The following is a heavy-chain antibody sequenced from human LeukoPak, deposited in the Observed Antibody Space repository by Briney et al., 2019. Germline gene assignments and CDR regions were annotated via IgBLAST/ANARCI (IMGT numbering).Heavy chain of an antibody. J-gene: IGHJ5*02. D-gene: IGHD1-14*01. CDR3: ARDDDNRIGFDP. CDR1: GFTVSTNH. CDR2: IYSGGNT. Sequence: GGSLRLSCAASGFTVSTNHMNWVRQAPGKGLEWVSVIYSGGNTYYADSVKGRFTISRDNPENTVHLQMNSLRAEDTALYYCARDDDNRIGFDPWGQGTLVTVSS. V-gene: IGHV3-66*01.